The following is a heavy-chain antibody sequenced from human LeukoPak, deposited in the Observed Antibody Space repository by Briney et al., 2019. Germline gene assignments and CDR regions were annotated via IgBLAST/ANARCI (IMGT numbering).Heavy chain of an antibody. Sequence: PGGSLRLSCAASGFTFSSYGMHWVRRAPGKGLEWVAVISYDGSNKYYADSVKGRFTISRDNSKNTLYLQMNSLRVEDTAVYYCAKGIAAAATGLDPWGQGTLVTVSS. D-gene: IGHD6-13*01. CDR2: ISYDGSNK. CDR1: GFTFSSYG. J-gene: IGHJ5*02. CDR3: AKGIAAAATGLDP. V-gene: IGHV3-30*18.